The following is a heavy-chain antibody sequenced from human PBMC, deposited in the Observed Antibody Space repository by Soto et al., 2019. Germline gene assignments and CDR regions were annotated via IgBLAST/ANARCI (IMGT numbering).Heavy chain of an antibody. CDR3: ARDWTDYGMDV. Sequence: QVQLVQSGAEVKKPGASVKVSCKASGYTFTSYGISWVRQAPGQGLEWMGWISAYNGNTNYAQKLQGRVTMTTDTATITAYMELRSLRIDDTAVYYCARDWTDYGMDVWGQGTTVTVSS. CDR2: ISAYNGNT. CDR1: GYTFTSYG. J-gene: IGHJ6*02. D-gene: IGHD3-3*01. V-gene: IGHV1-18*01.